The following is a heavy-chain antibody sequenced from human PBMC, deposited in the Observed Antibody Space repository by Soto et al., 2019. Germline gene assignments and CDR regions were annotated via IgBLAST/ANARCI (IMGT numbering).Heavy chain of an antibody. V-gene: IGHV1-3*01. D-gene: IGHD3-3*01. J-gene: IGHJ4*02. CDR2: INAGNGNT. CDR3: AREATYDFWSGYSPFFDY. CDR1: GYTFTSYA. Sequence: ASVKVSCKASGYTFTSYAMHWVRQAPGQRLEWMGWINAGNGNTKYSQKFQGRVTITRDTSASTAYMELSSLRSEDTAVYYCAREATYDFWSGYSPFFDYWGQGTLVTVSS.